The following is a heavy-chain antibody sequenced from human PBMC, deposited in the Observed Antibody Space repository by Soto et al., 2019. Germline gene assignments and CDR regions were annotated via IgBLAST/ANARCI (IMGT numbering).Heavy chain of an antibody. CDR2: ISAYNGNT. J-gene: IGHJ6*02. V-gene: IGHV1-18*01. Sequence: QVQLVQSGAEVKKPGASVKVSCKASGYTFTSYGISWVRQAPGQGLEWMGWISAYNGNTNYAQKLQGRVTMTTDTXTXXAYMELRSLRSDDTAVYYCARDCSGGSCYYYGMDVWGQGTTVTVSS. CDR3: ARDCSGGSCYYYGMDV. D-gene: IGHD2-15*01. CDR1: GYTFTSYG.